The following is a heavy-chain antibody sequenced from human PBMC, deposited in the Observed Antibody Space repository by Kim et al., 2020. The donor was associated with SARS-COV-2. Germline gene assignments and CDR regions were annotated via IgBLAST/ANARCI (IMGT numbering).Heavy chain of an antibody. J-gene: IGHJ4*02. V-gene: IGHV3-9*01. D-gene: IGHD3-10*01. CDR3: AKDYVGGSGSYLDY. Sequence: ADSVKGRFTISRDNAKNSLYLQMNSLRAEDTALYYCAKDYVGGSGSYLDYWGQGTLVTVSS.